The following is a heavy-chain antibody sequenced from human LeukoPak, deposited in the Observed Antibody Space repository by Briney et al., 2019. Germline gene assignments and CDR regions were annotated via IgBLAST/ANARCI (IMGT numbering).Heavy chain of an antibody. CDR1: GFTFSSYS. CDR3: EGGEYYYDSSGSSPLFDY. CDR2: ISSSNSYI. J-gene: IGHJ4*02. Sequence: GGSLRLSCAASGFTFSSYSMKWVRQAPGKGLEWVSYISSSNSYIYYADSVKGRFTISRDNAKNSLYLQMNSLRAEDTAVYYCEGGEYYYDSSGSSPLFDYWGQGTLVTVSS. D-gene: IGHD3-22*01. V-gene: IGHV3-21*01.